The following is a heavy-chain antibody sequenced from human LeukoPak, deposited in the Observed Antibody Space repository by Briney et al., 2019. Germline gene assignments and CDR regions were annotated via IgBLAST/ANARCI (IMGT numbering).Heavy chain of an antibody. CDR2: INPNSGGT. Sequence: ASVKVSCKASGYTFTGYYMHWVRQAPGQGLEWMGWINPNSGGTNYAQKFQGRVTMTRDTSISTAYMELSRLRSDDTAVYHCARVGTMVQGFDYWGQGTLVTVSS. CDR1: GYTFTGYY. V-gene: IGHV1-2*02. CDR3: ARVGTMVQGFDY. J-gene: IGHJ4*02. D-gene: IGHD3-10*01.